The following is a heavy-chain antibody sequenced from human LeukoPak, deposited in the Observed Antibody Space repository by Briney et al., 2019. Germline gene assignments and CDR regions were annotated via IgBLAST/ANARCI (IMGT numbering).Heavy chain of an antibody. CDR1: GDSISHNY. J-gene: IGHJ4*02. CDR2: VYYSGST. D-gene: IGHD2-15*01. V-gene: IGHV4-59*01. Sequence: SETLSLTCNVSGDSISHNYRSWIRQPPGEGLEWIGYVYYSGSTKYNPSLKSRVTMSVDTSKNQISLNLRSVTAADTAVYYCARTPYGTRFDYWGQGTLVTVSS. CDR3: ARTPYGTRFDY.